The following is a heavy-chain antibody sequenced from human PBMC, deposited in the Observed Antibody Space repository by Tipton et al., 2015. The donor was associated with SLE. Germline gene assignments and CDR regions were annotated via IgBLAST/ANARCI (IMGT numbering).Heavy chain of an antibody. V-gene: IGHV4-59*01. CDR2: IYYSGST. J-gene: IGHJ6*03. D-gene: IGHD2/OR15-2a*01. Sequence: TLSLTCTVSGGSISSYYWSWIRQPPGKGLEWIGYIYYSGSTNYNPSLKSRVTISVDTSKNQFSLKLSSVTAADTAAYYCARVPGEYDYYYYMDVWGKGTTVTVSS. CDR3: ARVPGEYDYYYYMDV. CDR1: GGSISSYY.